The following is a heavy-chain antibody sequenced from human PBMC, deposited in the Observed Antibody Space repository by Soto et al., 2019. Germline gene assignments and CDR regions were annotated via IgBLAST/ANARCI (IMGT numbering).Heavy chain of an antibody. CDR3: ERRDTGHSVEY. CDR1: VFSFTINNF. J-gene: IGHJ4*02. V-gene: IGHV4-4*02. CDR2: IYRTGST. D-gene: IGHD5-12*01. Sequence: NPSGTXSLTCSVSVFSFTINNFLACVRQPPGQVLEWIGEIYRTGSTNYNTSLKSRVTISLDKSENQFSLKVTSLTAADTDVYYCERRDTGHSVEYWGQGTLV.